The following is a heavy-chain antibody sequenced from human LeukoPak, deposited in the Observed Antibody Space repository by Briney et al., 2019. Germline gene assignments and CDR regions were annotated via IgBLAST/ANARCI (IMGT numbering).Heavy chain of an antibody. Sequence: KSSETLSLTCAVYGGSFSGYYWSWIRQPPGKGLEWIGEINHSGSTNYNPSLKSRVTISVDTSKNQFSLKLSSVTAADTALYYCARAPDRGYYDFWSGYHELHPFDSWGQGTLVTVSS. V-gene: IGHV4-34*01. D-gene: IGHD3-3*01. CDR3: ARAPDRGYYDFWSGYHELHPFDS. CDR2: INHSGST. CDR1: GGSFSGYY. J-gene: IGHJ4*02.